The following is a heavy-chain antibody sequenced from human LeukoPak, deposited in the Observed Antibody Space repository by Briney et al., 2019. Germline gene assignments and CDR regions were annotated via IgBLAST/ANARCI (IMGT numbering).Heavy chain of an antibody. V-gene: IGHV3-30*04. J-gene: IGHJ6*04. CDR3: ARVQLEQYYYYGMDV. CDR1: GFTFSSYA. Sequence: PGGFLRLSCAASGFTFSSYAMHWVRQAPGKGLEWVAVISYDGSNKYYADSVKGRFTISRDNSKNTLYLQMNSLRAEDTAVYYCARVQLEQYYYYGMDVWGKGTTVTVSS. CDR2: ISYDGSNK. D-gene: IGHD1/OR15-1a*01.